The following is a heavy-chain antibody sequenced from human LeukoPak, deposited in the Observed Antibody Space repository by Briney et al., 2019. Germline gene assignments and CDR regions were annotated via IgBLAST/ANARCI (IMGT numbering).Heavy chain of an antibody. V-gene: IGHV3-30*03. J-gene: IGHJ4*02. CDR1: GFTFSSYG. D-gene: IGHD2-2*01. CDR3: ASYCTSASCYSGY. CDR2: ISYDGSNE. Sequence: GGSLRLSCAASGFTFSSYGMHWVRQAPGKGLEWVAVISYDGSNEYYADSVKGRFTISRDNSKNTLYLQTNSLKTEDTAVYYCASYCTSASCYSGYWGQGTLVTVSS.